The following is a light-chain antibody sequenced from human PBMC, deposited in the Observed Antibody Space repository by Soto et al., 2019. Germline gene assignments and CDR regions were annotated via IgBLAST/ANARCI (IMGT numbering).Light chain of an antibody. J-gene: IGLJ2*01. CDR3: CSYAGSSTFVV. Sequence: QSVMTQPASVSGSPGQSITISCTGTSRDVGSYNLVSWYQHHPGKAPKLMIYEGSKRPSGVSNRFAGARSGNTASLTISGLLAEDEANYHCCSYAGSSTFVVFGGGTKLTV. CDR1: SRDVGSYNL. V-gene: IGLV2-23*01. CDR2: EGS.